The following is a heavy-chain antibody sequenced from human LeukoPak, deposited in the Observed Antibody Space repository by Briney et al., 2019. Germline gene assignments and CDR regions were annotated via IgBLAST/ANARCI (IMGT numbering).Heavy chain of an antibody. J-gene: IGHJ3*02. V-gene: IGHV3-11*06. CDR1: GFTFSDYY. CDR3: ARGGYGANDDAFDI. D-gene: IGHD4-23*01. CDR2: ISSSSSYT. Sequence: GGSLRLSCAAPGFTFSDYYMSWIRQAPGKGLEWVSYISSSSSYTNYADSVKGRFPISRDNAKNSLFLQMNSLRAEDTAVYYCARGGYGANDDAFDIWGQGTMVTVSS.